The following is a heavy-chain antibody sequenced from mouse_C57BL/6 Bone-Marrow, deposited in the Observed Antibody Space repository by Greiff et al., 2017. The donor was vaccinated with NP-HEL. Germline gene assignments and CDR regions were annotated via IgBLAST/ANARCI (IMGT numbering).Heavy chain of an antibody. CDR2: INYDGSST. Sequence: EVKLVESEGGLVQPGSSMKLSCTASGFTFSDYYMAWVRQVPEKGLEWVANINYDGSSTYYLDSLKSRFIISRDNAKNILYLQMSSLKSEDTATYYCARRVYEYPPWYFDVWGTGTTVTVSS. CDR1: GFTFSDYY. D-gene: IGHD2-4*01. V-gene: IGHV5-16*02. J-gene: IGHJ1*03. CDR3: ARRVYEYPPWYFDV.